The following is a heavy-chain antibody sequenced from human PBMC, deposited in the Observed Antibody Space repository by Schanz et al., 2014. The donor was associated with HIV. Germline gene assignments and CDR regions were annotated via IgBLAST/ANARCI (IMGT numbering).Heavy chain of an antibody. CDR1: GFTFSNAW. V-gene: IGHV3-30*03. J-gene: IGHJ4*02. D-gene: IGHD2-21*02. CDR2: ISYDGSNK. CDR3: ARSRYGDHPYYFDL. Sequence: VQLVESGGGLVKPGGSLRLSCAASGFTFSNAWMSWVRQAPGKGLEWVALISYDGSNKYYSDSVKGRFTISRDNSRNTLYLEMNSLRADDTAVYYCARSRYGDHPYYFDLWGQGTPVAVS.